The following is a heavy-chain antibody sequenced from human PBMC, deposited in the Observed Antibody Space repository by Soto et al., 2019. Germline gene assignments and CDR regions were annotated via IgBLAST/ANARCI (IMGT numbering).Heavy chain of an antibody. D-gene: IGHD3-22*01. CDR1: GFTFSSYG. Sequence: GGSLRLSCAASGFTFSSYGMHWVRQAPGKGLEWVAVISYDGSNKYYADSVKGRFTISRDNSKNTLYLQMNSLRAEDTAVYYCAKDPWGYYDSSGNTVYWGQGTLVTVSS. CDR3: AKDPWGYYDSSGNTVY. V-gene: IGHV3-30*18. J-gene: IGHJ4*02. CDR2: ISYDGSNK.